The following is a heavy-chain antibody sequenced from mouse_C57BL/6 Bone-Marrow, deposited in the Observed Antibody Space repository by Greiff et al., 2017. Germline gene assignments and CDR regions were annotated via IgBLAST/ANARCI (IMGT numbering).Heavy chain of an antibody. CDR2: IYPSDSET. CDR1: GYTFTSYW. D-gene: IGHD3-2*02. J-gene: IGHJ4*01. V-gene: IGHV1-61*01. Sequence: QVQLQQPGAELVRPGSSVKLSCKASGYTFTSYWMDWVKQRPGQGLEWIGNIYPSDSETHYNQKFKDKATLTVDKSSSTAYMQLSSLTSEDSAVYYCARAQATPHYYAMDYWGQGTSVTVSS. CDR3: ARAQATPHYYAMDY.